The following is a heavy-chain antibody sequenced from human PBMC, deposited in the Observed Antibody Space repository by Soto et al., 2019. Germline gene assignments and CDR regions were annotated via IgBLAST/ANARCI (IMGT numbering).Heavy chain of an antibody. Sequence: LRLSCAASGFPFSSYGMHWVRQAPGKGLDWVAVIWYDGSNKDYAESVKGRFTISRDNSKNTLYLQMNSLRADDTAVYYCASSTPWGKSTLLRVSS. V-gene: IGHV3-33*01. CDR3: ASSTP. CDR2: IWYDGSNK. CDR1: GFPFSSYG. J-gene: IGHJ5*02.